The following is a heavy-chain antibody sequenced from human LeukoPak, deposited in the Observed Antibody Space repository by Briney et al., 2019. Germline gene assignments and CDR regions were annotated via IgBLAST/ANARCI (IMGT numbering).Heavy chain of an antibody. CDR2: IIPIFGTA. D-gene: IGHD6-19*01. CDR1: GGTFSNYA. V-gene: IGHV1-69*01. CDR3: ARILSSSWYEYFHH. J-gene: IGHJ1*01. Sequence: SVKVSCKASGGTFSNYAISWVRQAPGQGLEWMGAIIPIFGTANYAQKFQGRVTITADESTCTAYMELSSLRSEDTAVYYCARILSSSWYEYFHHWGQGTLVTVSS.